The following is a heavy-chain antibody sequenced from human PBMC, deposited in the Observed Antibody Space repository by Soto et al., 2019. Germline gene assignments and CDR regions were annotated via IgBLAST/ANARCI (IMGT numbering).Heavy chain of an antibody. J-gene: IGHJ4*02. V-gene: IGHV4-59*01. CDR1: GGSISSYY. CDR3: ARDSKRGFDY. Sequence: PSETLSLTCTVSGGSISSYYWSWIRQPPGKGLEWIGYIYYSGSTNYNPSLKSRVTMSVDTSKNQFSLKLSSVTAADTAVYYCARDSKRGFDYWGQGTLVTVSS. CDR2: IYYSGST. D-gene: IGHD3-3*02.